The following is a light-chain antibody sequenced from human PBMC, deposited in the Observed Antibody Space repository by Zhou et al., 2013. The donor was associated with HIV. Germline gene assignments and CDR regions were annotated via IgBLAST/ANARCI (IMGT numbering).Light chain of an antibody. CDR3: LQHNSLPQT. CDR2: EAS. V-gene: IGKV1-5*03. CDR1: QSISSW. J-gene: IGKJ1*01. Sequence: DIQMTQSPSTLSASVGDRVTITCRASQSISSWLAWYQQKPGKAPKLLIYEASSLESGVPSRVSGSGSGTEFTLTISSLQPDDSATYFCLQHNSLPQTFGQGTKVEIK.